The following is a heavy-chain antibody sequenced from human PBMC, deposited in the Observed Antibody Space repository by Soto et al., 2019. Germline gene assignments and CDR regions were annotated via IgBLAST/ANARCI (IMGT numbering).Heavy chain of an antibody. J-gene: IGHJ4*02. CDR1: GFTFSSYW. CDR3: AKERSSGWSFDY. Sequence: GGSLRLSCAASGFTFSSYWMHWVRQAPGEGQGLRRGLEWVSGISGSGDSTYYADSVKGRFTVSRDNSKNTLYLQMNSLRAEDTAVFYCAKERSSGWSFDYWGQGTLVTV. D-gene: IGHD6-19*01. CDR2: ISGSGDST. V-gene: IGHV3-23*01.